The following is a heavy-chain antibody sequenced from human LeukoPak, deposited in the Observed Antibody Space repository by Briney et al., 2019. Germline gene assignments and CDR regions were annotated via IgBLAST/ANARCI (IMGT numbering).Heavy chain of an antibody. Sequence: SETLSLTCTVSGGSISSYYWNWIRQPPGKGLEWIGYIYYSGSTNYNPSLKSRVTISVATSKNQFSLKLSSVTAADTAVYYCAGRLWRRDGYNLSAFDIWGQGTMVTVSS. CDR2: IYYSGST. CDR3: AGRLWRRDGYNLSAFDI. CDR1: GGSISSYY. V-gene: IGHV4-59*01. J-gene: IGHJ3*02. D-gene: IGHD5-24*01.